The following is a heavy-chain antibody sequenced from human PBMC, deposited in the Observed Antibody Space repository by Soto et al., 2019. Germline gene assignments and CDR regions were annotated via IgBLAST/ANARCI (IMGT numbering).Heavy chain of an antibody. V-gene: IGHV1-69*06. CDR3: ARGVFRDGYNYDYFDY. J-gene: IGHJ4*02. D-gene: IGHD5-12*01. CDR2: IIPIFGTA. Sequence: GASVKVSCKASGGTFSSYAISWVRQAPGQGLEWMGGIIPIFGTANYAQKFQGRVTITADKSTSTAYMELSSLRSEDTAVYYCARGVFRDGYNYDYFDYWGQGTLVTVSS. CDR1: GGTFSSYA.